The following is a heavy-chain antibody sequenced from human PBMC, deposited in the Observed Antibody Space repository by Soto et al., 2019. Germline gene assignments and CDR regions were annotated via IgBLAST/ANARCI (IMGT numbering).Heavy chain of an antibody. J-gene: IGHJ6*02. Sequence: VLLEQSGAEVKKPGSSVKVSCKTSGGTFSNFAISWVRLAPGQGLEWMGVIIPKFSAPTYAQKFQGRVMISADDSTSTAFRELSSRRSDDTAVCFCGCDRVMRGMSYYCGRVVWGQGTTFIVSS. CDR1: GGTFSNFA. V-gene: IGHV1-69*12. D-gene: IGHD6-13*01. CDR3: GCDRVMRGMSYYCGRVV. CDR2: IIPKFSAP.